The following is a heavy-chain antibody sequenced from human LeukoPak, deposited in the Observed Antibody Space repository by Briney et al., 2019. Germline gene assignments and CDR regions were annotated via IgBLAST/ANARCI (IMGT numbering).Heavy chain of an antibody. CDR1: GGCISSSNYY. CDR3: AGLGGSTEY. CDR2: IYYSGST. J-gene: IGHJ4*02. D-gene: IGHD3-16*01. V-gene: IGHV4-39*01. Sequence: SETLSLTCTVSGGCISSSNYYWGWIRQPPGKGLEWIGSIYYSGSTSYNPSLKSRVTISVDTSKNQFSLTLRSVTAADTAVYYCAGLGGSTEYWGQGTLVTVSS.